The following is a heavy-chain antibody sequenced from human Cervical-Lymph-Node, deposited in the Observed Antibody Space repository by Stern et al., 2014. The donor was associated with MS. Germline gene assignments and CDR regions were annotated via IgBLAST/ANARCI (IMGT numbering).Heavy chain of an antibody. J-gene: IGHJ4*02. CDR3: AKICSSTTSNGVDY. CDR1: GFNFSTYG. D-gene: IGHD2-2*01. V-gene: IGHV3-30*18. CDR2: MSNDGSKK. Sequence: QVQLVQSWGGVVQPGRSLRLSCAASGFNFSTYGMHWVRQAPGKGVEWVAIMSNDGSKKYYAASVKGRFTISRDNPKNTLYLQMNTLRPEDTAVYYCAKICSSTTSNGVDYWGQGTLVIVSS.